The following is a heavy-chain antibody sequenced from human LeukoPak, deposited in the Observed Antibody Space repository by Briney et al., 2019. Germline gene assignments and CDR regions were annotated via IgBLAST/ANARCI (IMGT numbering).Heavy chain of an antibody. D-gene: IGHD4-11*01. V-gene: IGHV3-7*01. CDR2: IKEDGSEK. CDR3: AVSAVSTIGFDY. J-gene: IGHJ4*02. CDR1: RFSISSYW. Sequence: GGSLRLSCAASRFSISSYWMSWVRQAPGKGLEWVAHIKEDGSEKYYVDSVKGRFTISRDNAKNSLYLQMNSLRAEDTAVYYCAVSAVSTIGFDYWGQGTLVTVSS.